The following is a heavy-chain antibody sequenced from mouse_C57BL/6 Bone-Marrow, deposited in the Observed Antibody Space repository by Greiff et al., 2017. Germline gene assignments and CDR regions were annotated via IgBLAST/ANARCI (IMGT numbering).Heavy chain of an antibody. CDR3: EYYGSSYREYFDV. J-gene: IGHJ1*03. CDR2: IYPGSGNT. V-gene: IGHV1-76*01. Sequence: QVQLQQSGAELVRPGASVKLSCKASGYTFTDYYINWVKQRPGQGLEWIARIYPGSGNTHYNEKFKGKATLTAEKSSSTAYMQLSSLTSEDSAVYFCEYYGSSYREYFDVWGTGTTVTVSS. CDR1: GYTFTDYY. D-gene: IGHD1-1*01.